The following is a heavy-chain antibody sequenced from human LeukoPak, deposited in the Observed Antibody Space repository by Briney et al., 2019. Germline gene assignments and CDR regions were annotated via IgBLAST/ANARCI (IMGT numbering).Heavy chain of an antibody. D-gene: IGHD3-10*01. CDR2: INHSGST. Sequence: PSETLSLTCAVYGGSSSGYYWSWIRQPPGKGLEWIGEINHSGSTNYNPSLKSRVTISVDTSKNQFSLKLSSVTAADTAVYYCARGARPNYYGSGSYRPFDYWGQGTLVTVSS. J-gene: IGHJ4*02. CDR3: ARGARPNYYGSGSYRPFDY. V-gene: IGHV4-34*01. CDR1: GGSSSGYY.